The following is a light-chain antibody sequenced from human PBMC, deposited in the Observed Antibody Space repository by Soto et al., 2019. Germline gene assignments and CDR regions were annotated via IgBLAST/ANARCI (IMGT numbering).Light chain of an antibody. V-gene: IGKV3-20*01. Sequence: EIVLTQSPGTLSLSPGERATLSCRASQSFSSRYLAWYQQRPGQAPRLLIYGASTRATGIPDRFSASGSGTDFTLTISRLEPEDFAVYYYQQYGAAHPWAFGQGTKVEIK. CDR2: GAS. J-gene: IGKJ1*01. CDR3: QQYGAAHPWA. CDR1: QSFSSRY.